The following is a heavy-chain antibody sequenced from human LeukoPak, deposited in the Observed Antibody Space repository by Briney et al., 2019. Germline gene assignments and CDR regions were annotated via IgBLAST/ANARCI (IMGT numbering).Heavy chain of an antibody. D-gene: IGHD2-15*01. CDR2: IYYSGST. CDR1: GGSISSYY. Sequence: PSETLSLTCTVSGGSISSYYWSWIRQPPGKGLEWIGYIYYSGSTNYNPSLKSRVTISVDTSKNQFSLKLSSVTAADTAVYYCARDQAASGRSLDAFDIWGQGTMVTVSS. V-gene: IGHV4-59*01. J-gene: IGHJ3*02. CDR3: ARDQAASGRSLDAFDI.